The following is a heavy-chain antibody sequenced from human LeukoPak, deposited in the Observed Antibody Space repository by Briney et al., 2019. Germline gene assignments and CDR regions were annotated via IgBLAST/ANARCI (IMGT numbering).Heavy chain of an antibody. J-gene: IGHJ3*02. CDR2: INSDGSST. CDR1: GFTFSTYW. D-gene: IGHD3-22*01. Sequence: PGGSLRLSCAASGFTFSTYWMHWVRQAPGKGLVWVSHINSDGSSTSYADSVKGRFTISRDNAKNTLYLQMNSLRAEDTAVYYCARNSSAYYGGDDAFDIWGQGTMVTVSS. CDR3: ARNSSAYYGGDDAFDI. V-gene: IGHV3-74*01.